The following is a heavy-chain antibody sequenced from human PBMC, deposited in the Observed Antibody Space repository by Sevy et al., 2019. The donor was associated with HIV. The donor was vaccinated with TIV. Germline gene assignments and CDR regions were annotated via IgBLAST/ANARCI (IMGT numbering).Heavy chain of an antibody. J-gene: IGHJ3*02. CDR1: GFTFSSYA. V-gene: IGHV3-64D*06. CDR2: ISSNGGST. CDR3: VKNTTGRAFDI. D-gene: IGHD4-17*01. Sequence: GGSLRLSCSASGFTFSSYAMHWVRQAPGKGLEYVSAISSNGGSTYYTDSVKGRFTISRDNSKNTLYLQMSSLRAEDTAVYYCVKNTTGRAFDIWGQGTMVTVSS.